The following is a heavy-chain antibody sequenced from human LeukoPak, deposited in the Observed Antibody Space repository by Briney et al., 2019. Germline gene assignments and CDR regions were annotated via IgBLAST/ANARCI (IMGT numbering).Heavy chain of an antibody. CDR2: ISWNSGSI. CDR1: GFTFDDYA. Sequence: PGGSLRLSCAASGFTFDDYAMHWVRQAPGKGLEWVSGISWNSGSIGYADSVKGRFTISRDNAKNSLYLQMNSLRAEDTALYYCAKGKDIVVVVAATRHYYYYMDVWGKGTTVTVSS. D-gene: IGHD2-15*01. V-gene: IGHV3-9*01. J-gene: IGHJ6*03. CDR3: AKGKDIVVVVAATRHYYYYMDV.